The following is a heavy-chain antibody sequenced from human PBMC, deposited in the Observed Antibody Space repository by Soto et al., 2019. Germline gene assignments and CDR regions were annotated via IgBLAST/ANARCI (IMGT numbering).Heavy chain of an antibody. CDR2: ISWNSGNV. CDR1: GFSFGDYG. CDR3: AKASGIAGAGTSDS. V-gene: IGHV3-9*01. J-gene: IGHJ4*02. D-gene: IGHD6-19*01. Sequence: EVQLVESGGGLVQPGRSLRLSCAASGFSFGDYGMHWVRQAPGKGLEWVSGISWNSGNVGYAHSVKGRFTVSRDSANNFLYPQMNSLGPEDTAMYYCAKASGIAGAGTSDSWGQGTLVTVSS.